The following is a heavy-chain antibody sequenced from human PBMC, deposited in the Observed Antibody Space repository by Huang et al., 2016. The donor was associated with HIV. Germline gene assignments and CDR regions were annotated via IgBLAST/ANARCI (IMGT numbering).Heavy chain of an antibody. V-gene: IGHV4-34*02. CDR2: VNDSGAT. Sequence: QMQLQQRGAGLLKPSETLSLTCGVSGGSFTGNYLTWIRQAPGKGLEWIGEVNDSGATNYNPSLKGRVTISLDKSKRELSLNLRSVTAADTAVYYCARQWTILEWLLGLDVWGQGTTVIVSS. CDR1: GGSFTGNY. CDR3: ARQWTILEWLLGLDV. J-gene: IGHJ6*02. D-gene: IGHD3-3*01.